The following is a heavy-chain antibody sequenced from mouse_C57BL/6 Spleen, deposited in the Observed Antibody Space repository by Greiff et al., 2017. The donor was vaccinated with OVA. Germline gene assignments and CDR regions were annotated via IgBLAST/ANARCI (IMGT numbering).Heavy chain of an antibody. D-gene: IGHD4-1*01. Sequence: EVQGVESGGGLVQPGGSLKLSCAASGFTFSDYYMYWVRQTPEKRLEWVAYISTGGGSTYYPDTVKGRFTISRDNAKNTRYLQMGRLKSEDTAMYYCARTGPGAMDYWGQGTSVTVSS. V-gene: IGHV5-12*01. CDR3: ARTGPGAMDY. CDR2: ISTGGGST. CDR1: GFTFSDYY. J-gene: IGHJ4*01.